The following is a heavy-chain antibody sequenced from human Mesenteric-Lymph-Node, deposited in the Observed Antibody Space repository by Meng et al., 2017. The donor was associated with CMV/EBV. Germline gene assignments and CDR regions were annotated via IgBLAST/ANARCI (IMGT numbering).Heavy chain of an antibody. D-gene: IGHD6-19*01. J-gene: IGHJ4*02. Sequence: GESLKISCAASGFTFSSYGMHWVRQAPGKGLEWVAFIRFDGNNKYYADSVKGRFTISRDNSKNTLYLQMNSLRAEDTAVYYCAKDIYSMYSLGWDHWGLGTLVTVSS. CDR3: AKDIYSMYSLGWDH. CDR1: GFTFSSYG. V-gene: IGHV3-30*02. CDR2: IRFDGNNK.